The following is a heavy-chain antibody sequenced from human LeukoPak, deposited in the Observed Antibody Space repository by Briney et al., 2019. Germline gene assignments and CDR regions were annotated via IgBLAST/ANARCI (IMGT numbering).Heavy chain of an antibody. CDR3: VRGVATRRQFFYYMDV. J-gene: IGHJ6*03. V-gene: IGHV4-39*07. Sequence: SETVSLTCSVSAGSITSGSYHWGWIRQSPGKGLEWVGSVYYSRGTDKNPSLESRVTISMDMSKNEVSLKLSSVTAADTAVYFCVRGVATRRQFFYYMDVWGNGTTVTVSS. CDR1: AGSITSGSYH. D-gene: IGHD5-12*01. CDR2: VYYSRGT.